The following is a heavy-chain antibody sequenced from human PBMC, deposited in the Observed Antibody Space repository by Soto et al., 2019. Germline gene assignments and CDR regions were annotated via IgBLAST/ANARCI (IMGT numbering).Heavy chain of an antibody. J-gene: IGHJ4*02. Sequence: GGSLRLSCAASGFTFSSYAMSWVRQAPGKGLEWVSAISGSGGSTYYADSVKGRFTISRDNSKNTLYLQMNSLRAEDTAVYYCAKDLTGLWFGEFNRGASDYWGQGTLVTVSS. V-gene: IGHV3-23*01. D-gene: IGHD3-10*01. CDR2: ISGSGGST. CDR3: AKDLTGLWFGEFNRGASDY. CDR1: GFTFSSYA.